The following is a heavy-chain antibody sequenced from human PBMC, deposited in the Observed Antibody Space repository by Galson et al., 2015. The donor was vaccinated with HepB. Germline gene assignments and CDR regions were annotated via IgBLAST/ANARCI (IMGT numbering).Heavy chain of an antibody. J-gene: IGHJ3*02. CDR1: GYTFTGYY. Sequence: SVKVSCKASGYTFTGYYMHWVRQAPGQGLEWMGWINPNSGGTNYAQKFQGWVTMTRDTSISTAYMELSRLRSDDTAVYYCARGALVTYYYGSGRGSYAFDIWGQGTMVTVSS. CDR2: INPNSGGT. V-gene: IGHV1-2*04. CDR3: ARGALVTYYYGSGRGSYAFDI. D-gene: IGHD3-10*01.